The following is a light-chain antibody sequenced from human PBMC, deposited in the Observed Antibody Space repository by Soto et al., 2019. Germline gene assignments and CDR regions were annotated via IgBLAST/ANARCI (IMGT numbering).Light chain of an antibody. V-gene: IGLV2-11*01. Sequence: QSVLTQPRSVSGSPGQSVTISCTGTSNDVGAYNYVSWYQQYPGKAPKLMIYDVTKRPSGVPDRFSGSKSGNTASLTISGLQAEDEADYYCCSFAGSPYVFGTGTKLTVL. J-gene: IGLJ1*01. CDR1: SNDVGAYNY. CDR2: DVT. CDR3: CSFAGSPYV.